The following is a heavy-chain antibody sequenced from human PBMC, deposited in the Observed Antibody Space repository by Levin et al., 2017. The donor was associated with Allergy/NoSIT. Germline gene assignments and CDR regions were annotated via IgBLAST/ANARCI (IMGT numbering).Heavy chain of an antibody. CDR1: GFTFSSYS. V-gene: IGHV3-21*01. CDR3: ARDSRLGELSSTDY. J-gene: IGHJ4*02. CDR2: ISSSSSYI. D-gene: IGHD3-16*02. Sequence: LSLTCAASGFTFSSYSMNWVRQAPGKGLEWVSSISSSSSYIYYADSVKGRFTISRDNAKNSLYLQMNSLRAEDTAVYYCARDSRLGELSSTDYWGQGTLVTVSS.